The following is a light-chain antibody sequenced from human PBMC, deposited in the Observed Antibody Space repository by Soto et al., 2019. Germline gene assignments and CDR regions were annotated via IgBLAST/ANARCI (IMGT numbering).Light chain of an antibody. CDR2: GAS. CDR1: QSISSY. J-gene: IGKJ5*01. Sequence: IVLTQSPATLSLSPGERATLSCRASQSISSYLAWYQQKPGQAPRLLIYGASNRATGIPDRFSGSGSGTDFTLTISRLEPEDFAVYYCQQFGSSLPITFGQGTRLEI. CDR3: QQFGSSLPIT. V-gene: IGKV3-20*01.